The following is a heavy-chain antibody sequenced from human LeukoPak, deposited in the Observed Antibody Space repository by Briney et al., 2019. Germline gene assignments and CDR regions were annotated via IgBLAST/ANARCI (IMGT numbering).Heavy chain of an antibody. CDR2: ISSSSSYI. J-gene: IGHJ4*02. Sequence: GGSLRLSCAASGFTFSDHYMSWIRQAPGKGLEWVSSISSSSSYIYYADSVKGRFTISRDNAKNSLYLQMNSLRAEDTAVYYCARDPDSGSFDYRGQGTLVTVSS. D-gene: IGHD1-26*01. CDR1: GFTFSDHY. CDR3: ARDPDSGSFDY. V-gene: IGHV3-11*06.